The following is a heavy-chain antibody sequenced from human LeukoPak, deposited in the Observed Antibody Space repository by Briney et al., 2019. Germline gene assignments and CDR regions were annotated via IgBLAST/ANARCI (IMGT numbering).Heavy chain of an antibody. D-gene: IGHD3-16*01. CDR1: GFTFSSYG. J-gene: IGHJ4*02. Sequence: GGSLRLSCAVSGFTFSSYGMHWVRQAPGKGLGWVAVISYDGSNKYYADSVKGRFTVSRDNSKNMLYLQMNSLRAEDTAVYSCAKDQGAAYDYVLGHDHWGQGTLVTVSS. CDR3: AKDQGAAYDYVLGHDH. V-gene: IGHV3-30*18. CDR2: ISYDGSNK.